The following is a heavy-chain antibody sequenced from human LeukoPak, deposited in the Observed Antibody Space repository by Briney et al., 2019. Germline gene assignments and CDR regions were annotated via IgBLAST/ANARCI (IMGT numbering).Heavy chain of an antibody. CDR2: ISTISRYI. Sequence: GGSLRLSCAASGFSFSSYGINWVRQAPGKGLEWVSSISTISRYIHYADSVKGRFTISRDNAKNSLYLQMNSLRAEDTAVYYCARDQSGYYDQYYFDYWGQGTLVTVSS. V-gene: IGHV3-21*01. D-gene: IGHD3-3*01. CDR3: ARDQSGYYDQYYFDY. CDR1: GFSFSSYG. J-gene: IGHJ4*02.